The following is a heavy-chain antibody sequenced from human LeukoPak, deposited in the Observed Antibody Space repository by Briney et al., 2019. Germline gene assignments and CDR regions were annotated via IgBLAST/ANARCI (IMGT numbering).Heavy chain of an antibody. CDR2: FSSSGST. CDR1: GDSISNYY. Sequence: SETLSLTCTVSGDSISNYYWSWIRQPPGKGLEWIGYFSSSGSTNYNPSLESRVTISVDTSKNQFSLKLSSVTAADTAVYYCAREPAYYYGSGSPKRVFDYWGQGTLVTVSS. V-gene: IGHV4-4*08. D-gene: IGHD3-10*01. CDR3: AREPAYYYGSGSPKRVFDY. J-gene: IGHJ4*02.